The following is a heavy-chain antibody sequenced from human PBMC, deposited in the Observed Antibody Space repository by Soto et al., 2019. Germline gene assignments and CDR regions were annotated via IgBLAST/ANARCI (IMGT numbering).Heavy chain of an antibody. Sequence: PWGSLRLSCAASGFTFSSYGMHWVRQAPGKGLEWVAVISYDGSNKYYADSVKGRFTISRDKSKHTLYLQMNSLRAEDTAVYYCVKDGQGNFWSGLYYYYYYMDVWGKGTTVTVSS. CDR3: VKDGQGNFWSGLYYYYYYMDV. D-gene: IGHD3-3*01. J-gene: IGHJ6*03. CDR1: GFTFSSYG. CDR2: ISYDGSNK. V-gene: IGHV3-30*18.